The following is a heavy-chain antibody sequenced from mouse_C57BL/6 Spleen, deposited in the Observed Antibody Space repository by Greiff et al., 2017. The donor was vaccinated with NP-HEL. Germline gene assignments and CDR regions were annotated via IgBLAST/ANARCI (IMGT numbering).Heavy chain of an antibody. CDR1: GYTFTSYW. CDR2: IDPSDSYT. D-gene: IGHD1-1*01. CDR3: ARCYYYGSSHDYYAMDY. V-gene: IGHV1-59*01. J-gene: IGHJ4*01. Sequence: QVQLQQPGAELVRPGTSVKLSCKASGYTFTSYWMHWVKQRPGQGLEWIGVIDPSDSYTNYNQKFKGKATLTVDTSSSTAYMQLSSLTSEDSAVYYCARCYYYGSSHDYYAMDYWGQGTSVTVSS.